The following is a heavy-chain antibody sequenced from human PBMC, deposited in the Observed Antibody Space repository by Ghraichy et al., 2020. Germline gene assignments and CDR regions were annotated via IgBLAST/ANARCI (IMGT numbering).Heavy chain of an antibody. CDR2: INVDGSAT. CDR3: VRDGHNWNFDY. Sequence: GGSLRLSCAASGFTFSSHWMHWVRQAPGKGLVWVARINVDGSATDYADSAKGRFTFSRDNVKNTLYLQMNSLRAEDTAVYYCVRDGHNWNFDYWGQGSLVTVSS. CDR1: GFTFSSHW. D-gene: IGHD1-20*01. V-gene: IGHV3-74*01. J-gene: IGHJ4*02.